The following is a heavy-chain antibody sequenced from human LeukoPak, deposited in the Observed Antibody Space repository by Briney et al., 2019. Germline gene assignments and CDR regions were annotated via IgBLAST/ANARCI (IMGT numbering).Heavy chain of an antibody. J-gene: IGHJ4*02. CDR3: ARDGYYYDSSGYYFDY. V-gene: IGHV3-66*01. CDR2: IYSDRTT. CDR1: GFIVSSNY. D-gene: IGHD3-22*01. Sequence: GGSLRLSCAASGFIVSSNYMSWVRQAPGKGLEWVSVIYSDRTTKYAEFVKGRFTISRDNSKNTLYLQMNSLRAEDTAVYYCARDGYYYDSSGYYFDYWGQGTLVTVSS.